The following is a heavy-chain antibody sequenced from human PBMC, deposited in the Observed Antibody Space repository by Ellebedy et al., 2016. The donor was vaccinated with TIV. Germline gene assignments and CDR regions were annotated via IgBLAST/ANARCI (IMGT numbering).Heavy chain of an antibody. CDR2: ISYDATNN. CDR1: GFTFSSYA. J-gene: IGHJ3*02. D-gene: IGHD7-27*01. CDR3: TKRGVAWAAFDI. V-gene: IGHV3-30-3*01. Sequence: GESLKISCAASGFTFSSYAMHWVRQTPGKGLEWVAVISYDATNNYFADSVKGRFTISRDNSQDTVHLQMHSLRAEDTAVYYCTKRGVAWAAFDIWGPGTLVTVSS.